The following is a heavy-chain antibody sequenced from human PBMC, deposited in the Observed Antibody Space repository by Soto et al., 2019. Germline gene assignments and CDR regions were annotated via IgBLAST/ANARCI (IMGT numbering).Heavy chain of an antibody. V-gene: IGHV4-39*01. CDR3: ATLWFGAADY. D-gene: IGHD3-10*01. CDR2: IYYSGST. Sequence: QLQLQESGPGLVKPSETLSLTCTVSGGSISRSSYYWGWIRQPPEKGLEWIGSIYYSGSTHYNQSLKSRVTISVDTSKNQFSLKLSSVTAADTAVYYCATLWFGAADYWGQGTLVTVSS. CDR1: GGSISRSSYY. J-gene: IGHJ4*02.